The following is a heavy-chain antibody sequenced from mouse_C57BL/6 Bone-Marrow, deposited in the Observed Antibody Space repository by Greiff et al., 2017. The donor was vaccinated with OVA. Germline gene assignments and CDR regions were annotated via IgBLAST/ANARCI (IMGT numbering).Heavy chain of an antibody. Sequence: DVPLQESGPGLVKPSQSLSLTCSVTGYTITRGYYWNWNRQFPGNKLEWMGYISYDGSNNYNPSLNNRISITRDTSKNQFFLKLNSVTTEYTATYYCARGDWFAYWGQVILVTVSA. CDR1: GYTITRGYY. CDR3: ARGDWFAY. V-gene: IGHV3-6*01. J-gene: IGHJ3*01. CDR2: ISYDGSN.